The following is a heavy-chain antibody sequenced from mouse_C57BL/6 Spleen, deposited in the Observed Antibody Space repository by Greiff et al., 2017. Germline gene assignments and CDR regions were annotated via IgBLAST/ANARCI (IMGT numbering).Heavy chain of an antibody. J-gene: IGHJ1*03. CDR1: GYTFTSYT. V-gene: IGHV1-4*01. D-gene: IGHD2-4*01. CDR3: ARGGDYDESYFDV. Sequence: VQVVESGAELARPGASVKMSCKASGYTFTSYTMHWVKQRPGQGLEWIGYINPSSGYTKYNQKFKDKATLTADKSSSTAYMQLSSLTSEDSAVYYCARGGDYDESYFDVWGTGTTVTVSS. CDR2: INPSSGYT.